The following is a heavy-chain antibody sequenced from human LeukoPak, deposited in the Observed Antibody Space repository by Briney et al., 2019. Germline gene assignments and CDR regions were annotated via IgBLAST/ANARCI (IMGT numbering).Heavy chain of an antibody. CDR3: ARGRQLLWFGELLYPVGAFDI. CDR1: GYTFTGYY. J-gene: IGHJ3*02. D-gene: IGHD3-10*01. Sequence: VASVKVSCKASGYTFTGYYMHWVRQAPGQGLEWMGWINPNSGGTNYAQKFQGRVTMTRDTSISTAYMELSRLRSDDTAVYYCARGRQLLWFGELLYPVGAFDIWGQGTMVTVSS. CDR2: INPNSGGT. V-gene: IGHV1-2*02.